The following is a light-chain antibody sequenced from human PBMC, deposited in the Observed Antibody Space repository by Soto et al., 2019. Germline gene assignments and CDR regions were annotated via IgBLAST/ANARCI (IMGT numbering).Light chain of an antibody. CDR3: EAWDGSLNVVL. Sequence: QSVLTQPPSASGTPGQRFTISCSGGNSNIGTNTVNWYQHLPGSAPKLLIYSNNQRTSGVPDRFSGSKSGTSASLAISWLQPDDEADYYCEAWDGSLNVVLFGGGTKLTVL. CDR2: SNN. V-gene: IGLV1-44*01. CDR1: NSNIGTNT. J-gene: IGLJ2*01.